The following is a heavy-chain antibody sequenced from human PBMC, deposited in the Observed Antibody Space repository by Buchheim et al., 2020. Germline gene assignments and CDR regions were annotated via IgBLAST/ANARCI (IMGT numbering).Heavy chain of an antibody. CDR1: GGSLSGDY. J-gene: IGHJ4*02. Sequence: QEQLRQWGAGLLKPSETLSLTCAVFGGSLSGDYWSWIRQPPGKGLEWIGEINHSGGTSYNPSLKSRVTITVDTSKNQFSLKLTSVTAADTAVYYCAKGGDYMRNYWGQGTL. CDR3: AKGGDYMRNY. CDR2: INHSGGT. D-gene: IGHD4-17*01. V-gene: IGHV4-34*01.